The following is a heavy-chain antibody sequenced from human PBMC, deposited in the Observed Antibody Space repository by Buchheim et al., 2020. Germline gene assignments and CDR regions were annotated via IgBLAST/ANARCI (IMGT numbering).Heavy chain of an antibody. D-gene: IGHD3-9*01. V-gene: IGHV4-59*01. Sequence: QVQLQESGPGLVKPSETLSLTCTVSGGSISSYYWSWIRQPPGQGLEWIGFVSNNGRATYNPSLESRVTITIDMSKNQFALKLTSVTAAHTAVYFCARDVGDVLTGFDHWGQGTL. CDR2: VSNNGRA. CDR1: GGSISSYY. J-gene: IGHJ4*02. CDR3: ARDVGDVLTGFDH.